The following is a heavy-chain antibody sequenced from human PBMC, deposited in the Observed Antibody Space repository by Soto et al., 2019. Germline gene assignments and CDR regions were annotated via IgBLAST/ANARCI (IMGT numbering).Heavy chain of an antibody. CDR1: GFSLNTNGMG. CDR2: IYWDEDK. D-gene: IGHD1-7*01. J-gene: IGHJ6*02. Sequence: QITLKESGPTLVRPTQTLTLTCSFSGFSLNTNGMGVGWTRQPPGKALKWLAFIYWDEDKRYSPSLTTRLTVTTSTSKTEVVLTLNNLAPLDPGTYYCAGWNYESGLDVWGQGTTVTVSS. CDR3: AGWNYESGLDV. V-gene: IGHV2-5*02.